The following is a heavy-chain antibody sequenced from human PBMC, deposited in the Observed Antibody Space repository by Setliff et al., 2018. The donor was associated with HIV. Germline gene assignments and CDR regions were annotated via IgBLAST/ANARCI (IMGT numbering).Heavy chain of an antibody. V-gene: IGHV4-61*09. CDR3: ARGRRSSGWYVYH. CDR1: GGSISSNSYY. CDR2: IYTSGST. D-gene: IGHD6-19*01. Sequence: PSETLSLTCTVSGGSISSNSYYWSWIRQPAGKGLAWIGHIYTSGSTNYNPSLKIRVTISVDTSTNQFSLKLCSVTAADTPGYYCARGRRSSGWYVYHWGQGTLVTVSS. J-gene: IGHJ4*02.